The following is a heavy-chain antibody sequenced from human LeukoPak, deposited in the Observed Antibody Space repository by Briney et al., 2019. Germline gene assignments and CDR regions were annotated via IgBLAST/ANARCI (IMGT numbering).Heavy chain of an antibody. V-gene: IGHV3-48*01. CDR2: ISSSSSTI. Sequence: GGSLGLSCAASGFTFSSYSMNWVRQAPGKGLEWVSYISSSSSTIYYADSVKGRFTISRDNAKNSLYLQMNSLRAEDTAVYYCARGKRPLGPWGQGTMVTVSS. CDR1: GFTFSSYS. CDR3: ARGKRPLGP. J-gene: IGHJ3*01.